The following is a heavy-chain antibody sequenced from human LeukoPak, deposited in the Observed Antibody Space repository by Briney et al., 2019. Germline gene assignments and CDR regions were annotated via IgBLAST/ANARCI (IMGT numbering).Heavy chain of an antibody. J-gene: IGHJ4*02. CDR3: ARKGEHYGDYDY. CDR2: ILPNTGGT. CDR1: GHTFTGYF. Sequence: GASVKVSCKASGHTFTGYFLHWVRQAPGQGLGWMGWILPNTGGTHYAQKFQGRVTVTRDTSISTAYMEVSRLTSDDTAVYYCARKGEHYGDYDYWGQGTLVTVSS. V-gene: IGHV1-2*02. D-gene: IGHD4-17*01.